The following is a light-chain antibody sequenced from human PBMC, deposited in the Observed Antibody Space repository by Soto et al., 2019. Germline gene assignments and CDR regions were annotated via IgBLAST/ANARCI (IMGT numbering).Light chain of an antibody. V-gene: IGKV1-39*01. Sequence: DIQMTQSPSSLSASVGDRVTITCRASQTIRNFLNWYQQKPGKAPKILIYAASSLQSGVPSRFSGSGAGTDFTLTISSLQPEDFATYFCQQSYTTPFTFGPGTKVDIK. CDR1: QTIRNF. CDR3: QQSYTTPFT. J-gene: IGKJ3*01. CDR2: AAS.